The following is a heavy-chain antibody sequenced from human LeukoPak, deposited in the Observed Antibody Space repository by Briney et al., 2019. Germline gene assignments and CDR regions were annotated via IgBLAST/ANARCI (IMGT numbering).Heavy chain of an antibody. D-gene: IGHD6-13*01. V-gene: IGHV3-23*01. CDR1: GFTFSSYA. J-gene: IGHJ5*02. CDR3: AKALGLAAAGSWFDP. Sequence: PGGSLRPSCAASGFTFSSYAMSWVRQAPGKGLEWVSAISGSGGSTYYADSVKGRFTISRDNSKNTLYLQMNSLRAEDTAVYYCAKALGLAAAGSWFDPWGQGTLVTVSS. CDR2: ISGSGGST.